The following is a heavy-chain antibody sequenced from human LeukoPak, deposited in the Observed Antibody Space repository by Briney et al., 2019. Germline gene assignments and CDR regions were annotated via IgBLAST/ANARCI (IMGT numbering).Heavy chain of an antibody. V-gene: IGHV4-59*01. CDR2: IYYSGST. CDR3: ARDLITMVRGVITNWFDP. J-gene: IGHJ5*02. CDR1: GGSISSYY. D-gene: IGHD3-10*01. Sequence: SETLSHTCTVSGGSISSYYWSWIRQPPGKGLEWIGYIYYSGSTNYNPSLKSRVTISVDTSKNKFSLKLSSVTAADTAVYYCARDLITMVRGVITNWFDPWGQGTLVTVSS.